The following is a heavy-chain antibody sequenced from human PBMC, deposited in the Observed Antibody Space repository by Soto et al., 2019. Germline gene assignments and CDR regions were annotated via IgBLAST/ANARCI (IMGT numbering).Heavy chain of an antibody. D-gene: IGHD3-9*01. CDR1: GFTFSSYA. V-gene: IGHV3-64D*06. J-gene: IGHJ4*02. CDR2: ISSNGGST. Sequence: GGSLSLSCSASGFTFSSYAMHWVRPAPGKGLEYVSAISSNGGSTYYADSVKGRFTISRDNSKNTLYLQMSSLRAEDTAVYYCVKDRSRYYDILTGYYNVMDYWGQGTLVTVSS. CDR3: VKDRSRYYDILTGYYNVMDY.